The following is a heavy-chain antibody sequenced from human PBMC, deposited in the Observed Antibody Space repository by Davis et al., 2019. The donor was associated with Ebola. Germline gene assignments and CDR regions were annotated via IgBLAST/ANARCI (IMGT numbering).Heavy chain of an antibody. CDR3: AREEASAVTQDY. D-gene: IGHD4-17*01. CDR1: GFTVSSNY. V-gene: IGHV3-66*01. CDR2: IYSGGST. Sequence: PGGSLRLSCAASGFTVSSNYMSWVRQAPGKGLEWVSVIYSGGSTYYADSVKGRFTISRDNSKVTLYLQMNSLRVEDTAVYYCAREEASAVTQDYWGQGTLVTVSS. J-gene: IGHJ4*02.